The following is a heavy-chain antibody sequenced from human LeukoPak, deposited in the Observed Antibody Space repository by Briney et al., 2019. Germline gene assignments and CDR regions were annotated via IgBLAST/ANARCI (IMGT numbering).Heavy chain of an antibody. CDR1: GYTFTSYG. J-gene: IGHJ4*02. CDR3: ARDRGVDYYDSSGYSRLGDY. D-gene: IGHD3-22*01. V-gene: IGHV1-18*01. Sequence: GASVKVSCKASGYTFTSYGISWVRQAPGQGLEWMGWISAYNGNTNYAQKLQGRVTMTTDTSTSTAYMELRSLRSDDTAVYYCARDRGVDYYDSSGYSRLGDYWGQGTLVTVSS. CDR2: ISAYNGNT.